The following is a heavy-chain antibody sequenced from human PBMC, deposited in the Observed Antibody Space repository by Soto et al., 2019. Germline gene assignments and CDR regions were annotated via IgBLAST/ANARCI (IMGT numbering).Heavy chain of an antibody. Sequence: QVQLVQSGAEVKKPGASVKVSCKASGYTFTSYAMHWVRQAPGQRLEWMGWINAGNGNTKYSQKFQGRVTITRDTSASPAYVELSSLRPEDKAVYYCARSIVVVTAADYWGQGTLVTVSS. CDR1: GYTFTSYA. V-gene: IGHV1-3*01. CDR3: ARSIVVVTAADY. CDR2: INAGNGNT. J-gene: IGHJ4*02. D-gene: IGHD2-21*02.